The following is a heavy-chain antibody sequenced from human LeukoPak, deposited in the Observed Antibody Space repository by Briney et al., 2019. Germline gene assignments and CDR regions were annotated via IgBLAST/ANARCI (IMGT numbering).Heavy chain of an antibody. Sequence: GGSLRLSCAASGFTFSSYDMSWVRQAAGKGLEWVSGISGSAGSTDYADSVKGRFTISRDNSKNTLYLQMNSPRAEDTAVYYCARTGGSQGGNYWGQGTLVTVSS. J-gene: IGHJ4*02. D-gene: IGHD1-26*01. CDR2: ISGSAGST. V-gene: IGHV3-23*01. CDR3: ARTGGSQGGNY. CDR1: GFTFSSYD.